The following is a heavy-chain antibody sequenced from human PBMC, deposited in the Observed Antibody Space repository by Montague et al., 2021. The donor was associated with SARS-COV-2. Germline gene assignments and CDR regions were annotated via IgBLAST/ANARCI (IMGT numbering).Heavy chain of an antibody. V-gene: IGHV4-61*02. CDR3: ARAHSGSWAHLDN. J-gene: IGHJ4*02. CDR2: IYTSGTT. Sequence: TLSLTCTVSGGSISSGSYYWCWIRQPAGKGLEWIGRIYTSGTTDYSFSLKSRVTISVDTSRNQFSLKLTSVTAADTAVYYCARAHSGSWAHLDNWGQGSLVTVSS. D-gene: IGHD5-12*01. CDR1: GGSISSGSYY.